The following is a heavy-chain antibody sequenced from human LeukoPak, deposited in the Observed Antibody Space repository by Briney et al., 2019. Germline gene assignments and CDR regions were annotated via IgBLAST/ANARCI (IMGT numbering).Heavy chain of an antibody. CDR2: IYTSGST. J-gene: IGHJ4*02. D-gene: IGHD5-24*01. V-gene: IGHV4-61*02. Sequence: SETLSLTCTVSGGSISSGSYYWSWIRQPAGKGLEWIGRIYTSGSTNYNPSLKSRVTISVDTSKNQFSLKLSSVTAADTAVYCCARMGERAFDPFFDYWGQGTLVTVSS. CDR1: GGSISSGSYY. CDR3: ARMGERAFDPFFDY.